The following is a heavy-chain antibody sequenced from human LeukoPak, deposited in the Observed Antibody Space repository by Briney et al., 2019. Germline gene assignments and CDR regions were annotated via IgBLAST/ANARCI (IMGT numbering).Heavy chain of an antibody. CDR1: GGSFSGYY. CDR2: INHSGST. Sequence: PSETLSLTCAVYGGSFSGYYWSWIRQPPGKGLEWIGEINHSGSTNYNPSLKSRVTISVDTSKNQFSLKLSSVTAADTAVYYTARGAPVATISHYYYMDVWGKGTTVTVSS. CDR3: ARGAPVATISHYYYMDV. J-gene: IGHJ6*03. D-gene: IGHD5-12*01. V-gene: IGHV4-34*01.